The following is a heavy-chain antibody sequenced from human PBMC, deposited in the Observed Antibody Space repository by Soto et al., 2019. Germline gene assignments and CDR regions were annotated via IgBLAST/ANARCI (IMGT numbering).Heavy chain of an antibody. CDR2: IWHDGGNK. Sequence: QVQLVASGGGVVQPGGSLRLSCATSGFTFSNYGMHWVRQAPGKGLEWVSVIWHDGGNKFYADSVKGRFTVSRDNSKNTLYLQMNSLRLDDTAVYYCANNFDYWGRGTLVTVSS. J-gene: IGHJ4*02. CDR1: GFTFSNYG. V-gene: IGHV3-33*06. CDR3: ANNFDY.